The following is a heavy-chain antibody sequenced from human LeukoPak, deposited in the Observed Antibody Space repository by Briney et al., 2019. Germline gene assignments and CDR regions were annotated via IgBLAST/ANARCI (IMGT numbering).Heavy chain of an antibody. V-gene: IGHV1-2*04. CDR1: GYTFTGYY. J-gene: IGHJ5*02. Sequence: ASVKVSCKASGYTFTGYYMHWVRQAPGQGLEWMGWISPNSGGTNYAQKFQGWVTMTRDTSISTAYMELSRLRSDDTAVYYCARGYCSGGSCYGWFDPWGQGTLVTVSS. D-gene: IGHD2-15*01. CDR2: ISPNSGGT. CDR3: ARGYCSGGSCYGWFDP.